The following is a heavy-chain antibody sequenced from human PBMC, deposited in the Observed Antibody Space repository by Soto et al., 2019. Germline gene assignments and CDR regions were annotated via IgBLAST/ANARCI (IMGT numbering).Heavy chain of an antibody. CDR1: GFTFSSYA. CDR2: ISGSGGST. V-gene: IGHV3-23*01. CDR3: AKDFSTSEMVNVGMDV. J-gene: IGHJ6*02. D-gene: IGHD5-18*01. Sequence: GGSLRLSCAASGFTFSSYAMSWVRQAPGKGLEWVSAISGSGGSTYYADSVKGRFTISRDNSKNTLYLQMNSLRAEDTAVYYCAKDFSTSEMVNVGMDVWGQGTTVTVSS.